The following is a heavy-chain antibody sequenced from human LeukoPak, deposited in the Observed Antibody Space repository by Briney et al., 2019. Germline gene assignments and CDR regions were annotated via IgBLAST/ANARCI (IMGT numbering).Heavy chain of an antibody. CDR2: IIPIFGTA. J-gene: IGHJ5*02. CDR1: GGTFSSYA. Sequence: GASVKVSCKASGGTFSSYAISWVRQAPGQGLEWMGGIIPIFGTANYAQKFQGRVTITTDESTSTAYMELSSLRSEDTAVYYCARVADSSGWSFWFDPWGQGTLVTVSS. CDR3: ARVADSSGWSFWFDP. D-gene: IGHD6-19*01. V-gene: IGHV1-69*05.